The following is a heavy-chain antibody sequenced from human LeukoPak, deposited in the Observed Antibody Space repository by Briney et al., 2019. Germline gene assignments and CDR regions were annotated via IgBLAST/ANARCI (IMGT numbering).Heavy chain of an antibody. J-gene: IGHJ2*01. Sequence: SETLSLTCTVSGGSISSISYYWSWIRQPAGKGLEWIGRIYTSGSTNYNPSLKSRVTMSVDTSKNQFSLKLSSVTAADTAVYYCARDNYGDYVWYFDLWGRGTLVTVSS. V-gene: IGHV4-61*02. D-gene: IGHD4-17*01. CDR2: IYTSGST. CDR1: GGSISSISYY. CDR3: ARDNYGDYVWYFDL.